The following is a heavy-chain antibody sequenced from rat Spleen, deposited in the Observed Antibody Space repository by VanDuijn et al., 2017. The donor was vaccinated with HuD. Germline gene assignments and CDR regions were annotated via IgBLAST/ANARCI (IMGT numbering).Heavy chain of an antibody. CDR2: ISTGGGNT. V-gene: IGHV5-29*01. D-gene: IGHD1-11*01. CDR1: GFTFSDYG. Sequence: EVQLVESGGGLVQPGRSLKLSCAASGFTFSDYGMAWVRQAPTKGLEWVATISTGGGNTYYRDSVKGRFTISRDNAKSTLYLQMDSLRSEDTATYYCARGATEGTWYFDFWGPGTMVTVSS. CDR3: ARGATEGTWYFDF. J-gene: IGHJ1*01.